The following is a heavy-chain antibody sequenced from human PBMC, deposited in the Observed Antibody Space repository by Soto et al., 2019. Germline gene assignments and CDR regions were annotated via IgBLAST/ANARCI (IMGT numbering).Heavy chain of an antibody. D-gene: IGHD2-2*01. J-gene: IGHJ6*03. CDR1: GFTFSSYG. V-gene: IGHV3-30*18. Sequence: QLQLVESGGGVVQPGRSLRLSCAASGFTFSSYGIHWVRQAPGKGLEWMAVISYDGSNKYYADSVKGRFTISRDNSKSTLYVQMNSIRPEDTAVYYCAKDQLDCSGTSCQYYYYYYMDVWGEGTTVTVSS. CDR2: ISYDGSNK. CDR3: AKDQLDCSGTSCQYYYYYYMDV.